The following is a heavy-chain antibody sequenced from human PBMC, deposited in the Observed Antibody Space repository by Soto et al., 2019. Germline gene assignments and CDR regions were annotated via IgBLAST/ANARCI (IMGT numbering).Heavy chain of an antibody. CDR1: VGSVSIGDYY. J-gene: IGHJ5*02. CDR3: ARIPVDTYMINWFDP. V-gene: IGHV4-61*08. D-gene: IGHD5-18*01. CDR2: IYYSGST. Sequence: SETLSVTCTFSVGSVSIGDYYWSWIRQPPGKGLEWIGYIYYSGSTNYNPSLKSRVSISLDTSKNQFSLRLTSVTAADTAVYYCARIPVDTYMINWFDPWGQGTLVTVSS.